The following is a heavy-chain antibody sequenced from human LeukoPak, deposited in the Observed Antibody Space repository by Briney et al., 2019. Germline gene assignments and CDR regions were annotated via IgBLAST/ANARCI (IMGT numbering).Heavy chain of an antibody. V-gene: IGHV3-7*01. D-gene: IGHD3-10*01. CDR3: ARGAGGYYGSGSYYKGQLNYYMDV. J-gene: IGHJ6*03. Sequence: PGGSLRLSCAASGFTFSSYWMSWVRQAPGKGLEWVANIKQDGSEKYYVDSVKGRFTISRDNAKNSLYLQMNSLRAEDTAVYYCARGAGGYYGSGSYYKGQLNYYMDVWGKGTTVTISS. CDR2: IKQDGSEK. CDR1: GFTFSSYW.